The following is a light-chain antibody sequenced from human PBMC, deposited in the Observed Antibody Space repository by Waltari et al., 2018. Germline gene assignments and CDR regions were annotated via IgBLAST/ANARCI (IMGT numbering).Light chain of an antibody. Sequence: EIVLTQSPGTLSLSPGDRATLSSRASQSTRTSTLAWYQQKPGQPPRLLIYGTSTRATGIPDRFSGSGSGTDFTLAISRLEPEDFAVYYCQHYGSSPPLYTFGQGTKLEIK. J-gene: IGKJ2*01. CDR3: QHYGSSPPLYT. V-gene: IGKV3-20*01. CDR1: QSTRTST. CDR2: GTS.